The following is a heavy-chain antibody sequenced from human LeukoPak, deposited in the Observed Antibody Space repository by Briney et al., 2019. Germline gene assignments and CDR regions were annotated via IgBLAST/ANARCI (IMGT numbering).Heavy chain of an antibody. CDR2: ISGSGVSR. D-gene: IGHD6-13*01. V-gene: IGHV3-23*01. CDR3: AREEEAGSSWYFDY. Sequence: GGSLRLSCAASGFTFSNYAMTWVRQAPGEGLGWVSVISGSGVSRYDADSVKGRFTISRDNSKNTLYLQMNSLRAEDTAVYYCAREEEAGSSWYFDYWGQGTLVTVSS. CDR1: GFTFSNYA. J-gene: IGHJ4*02.